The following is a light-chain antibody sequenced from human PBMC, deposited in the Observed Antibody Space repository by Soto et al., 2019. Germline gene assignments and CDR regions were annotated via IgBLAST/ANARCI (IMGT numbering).Light chain of an antibody. V-gene: IGLV2-11*01. J-gene: IGLJ1*01. Sequence: ALTQPRSVSGSPGQSVTISCTGTSSDVGGYNYVSWYQQHPGKAPKLMIYDVSKRPSGVPDRFSGSKSGNTASLTISGLQAEDEADYYCCSYAGDYFYVFGTGTKVTVL. CDR1: SSDVGGYNY. CDR2: DVS. CDR3: CSYAGDYFYV.